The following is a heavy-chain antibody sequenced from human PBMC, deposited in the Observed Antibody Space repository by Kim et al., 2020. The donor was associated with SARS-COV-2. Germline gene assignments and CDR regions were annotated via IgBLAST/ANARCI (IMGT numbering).Heavy chain of an antibody. V-gene: IGHV1-46*01. J-gene: IGHJ4*02. D-gene: IGHD3-22*01. CDR2: INPSGGST. CDR1: GYTFTSYY. CDR3: ARAQNYYYDSWNFDY. Sequence: ASVKVSCKASGYTFTSYYMHWVRQAPGQGLEWMGIINPSGGSTSYAQKFQGRVTMTRDTSTSTVYMELSSLRSEDTAVYYCARAQNYYYDSWNFDYWGQGTLVTVSS.